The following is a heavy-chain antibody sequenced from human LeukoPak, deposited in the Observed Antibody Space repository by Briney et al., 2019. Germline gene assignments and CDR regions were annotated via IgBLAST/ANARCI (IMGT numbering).Heavy chain of an antibody. CDR3: AKWAFYDFWSGYYWYYFDY. V-gene: IGHV3-53*01. D-gene: IGHD3-3*01. Sequence: SRGSLRLSCAASGFTVSSYYMSWVRQAPGKGLEWVSLIYSGGSTYYADSVKGRFTISRDNSKNTLYLQMNSLRAEDTAVYYCAKWAFYDFWSGYYWYYFDYWGQGTLVTVSS. J-gene: IGHJ4*02. CDR2: IYSGGST. CDR1: GFTVSSYY.